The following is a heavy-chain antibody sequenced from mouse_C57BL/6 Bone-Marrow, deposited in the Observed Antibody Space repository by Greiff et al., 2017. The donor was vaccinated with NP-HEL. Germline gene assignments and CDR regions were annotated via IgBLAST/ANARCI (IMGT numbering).Heavy chain of an antibody. J-gene: IGHJ4*01. CDR1: GYTFTSYW. D-gene: IGHD1-1*01. CDR3: ARSSNYYGSSYYYAMDY. V-gene: IGHV1-53*01. Sequence: QVQLQQSGTELVKPGASVKLSCKASGYTFTSYWMHWVKQRPGQGLEWIGNINPSNGGTNYNEKFKSKATLTVDKSSSTAYMQLSSLTSEDSAVYYCARSSNYYGSSYYYAMDYWGQGTSVTVSS. CDR2: INPSNGGT.